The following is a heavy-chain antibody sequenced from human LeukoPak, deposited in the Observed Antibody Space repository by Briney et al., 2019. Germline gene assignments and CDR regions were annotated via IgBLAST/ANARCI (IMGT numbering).Heavy chain of an antibody. V-gene: IGHV3-11*01. CDR1: GFTFSDYY. D-gene: IGHD3-16*01. CDR2: ISSSGSTI. CDR3: ARMSMNLGIYYYYYYMDV. Sequence: GGSLRLSCAASGFTFSDYYMSWIRQAPGKGLEWVSYISSSGSTIYYADSVKGRFTISRDNAKNSLYLQMNSLRAEDTAVYYCARMSMNLGIYYYYYYMDVWGKGTTVTISS. J-gene: IGHJ6*03.